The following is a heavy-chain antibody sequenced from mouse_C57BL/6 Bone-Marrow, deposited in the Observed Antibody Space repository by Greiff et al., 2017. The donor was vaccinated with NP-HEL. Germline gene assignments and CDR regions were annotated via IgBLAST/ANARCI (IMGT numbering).Heavy chain of an antibody. D-gene: IGHD4-1*01. V-gene: IGHV5-17*01. CDR2: ISSGSSTI. CDR1: GFTFSDYG. J-gene: IGHJ2*01. Sequence: EVQVVESGGGLVKPGGSLKLSCAASGFTFSDYGMHWVRQAPEKGLEWVAYISSGSSTIYYADTVKGRFTISRDNAKHTLFLQMTSLRSEDTAMYYCARRESLTGTGGGFDYWGQGTTLTVSS. CDR3: ARRESLTGTGGGFDY.